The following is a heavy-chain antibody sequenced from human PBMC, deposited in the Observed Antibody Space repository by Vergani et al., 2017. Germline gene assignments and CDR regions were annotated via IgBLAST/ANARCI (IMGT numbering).Heavy chain of an antibody. Sequence: QVQLQEWGAGLLKTSETLSLTCGVSGGPFSDYYWSWIRQAPGMGLEWIGEVNHGGRTNYNPSLKSRVSISVDTSKNQFSLQLTSVTAADSALYFCASIARAPTRRNPPPDYWGQGILVTVSS. CDR3: ASIARAPTRRNPPPDY. CDR1: GGPFSDYY. J-gene: IGHJ4*02. V-gene: IGHV4-34*01. CDR2: VNHGGRT. D-gene: IGHD3-16*02.